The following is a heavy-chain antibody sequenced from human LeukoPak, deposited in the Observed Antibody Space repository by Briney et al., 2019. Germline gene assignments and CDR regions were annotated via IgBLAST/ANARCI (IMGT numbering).Heavy chain of an antibody. Sequence: SETLSLTCTVSGGSISSGSYYWSWIRQPAGKGLEWIGRIYTSGSTHYNPSLKGRVTISVDTSKNQFSLKLSSVTAADTAVYYCARAPLDYGDYVYYFDYWGQGTLVTVSS. D-gene: IGHD4-17*01. J-gene: IGHJ4*02. CDR2: IYTSGST. CDR1: GGSISSGSYY. CDR3: ARAPLDYGDYVYYFDY. V-gene: IGHV4-61*02.